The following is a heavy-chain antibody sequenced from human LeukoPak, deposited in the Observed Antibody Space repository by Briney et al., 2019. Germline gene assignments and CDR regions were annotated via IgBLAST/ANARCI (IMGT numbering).Heavy chain of an antibody. CDR2: VYHSGTT. CDR3: ARDSTRGTGADIVATSFDY. D-gene: IGHD5-12*01. CDR1: GYSVSTGYF. J-gene: IGHJ4*02. V-gene: IGHV4-38-2*02. Sequence: PSETLSLTCSVSGYSVSTGYFWAWLRQPPGKGLEWIGSVYHSGTTYYNPSLKSRVTISVDTSKNQFSLKLSSVTAADTAVYYCARDSTRGTGADIVATSFDYWGQGTLVTVSS.